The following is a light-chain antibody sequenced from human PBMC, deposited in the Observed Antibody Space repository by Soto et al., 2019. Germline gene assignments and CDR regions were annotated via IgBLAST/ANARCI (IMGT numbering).Light chain of an antibody. Sequence: VLTQSPAPLSLSPGERATLSCRASQSVSSSYLAWYQQTPGQAPRLLIYGTSNRATGIPDRFSGSGSGTDFTLTISRLEPEDFAVYYCQQYGNSRWTFGQGTKVEIK. CDR3: QQYGNSRWT. CDR2: GTS. V-gene: IGKV3-20*01. J-gene: IGKJ1*01. CDR1: QSVSSSY.